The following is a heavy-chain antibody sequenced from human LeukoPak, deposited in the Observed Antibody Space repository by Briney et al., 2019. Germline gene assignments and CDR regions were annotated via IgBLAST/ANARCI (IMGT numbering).Heavy chain of an antibody. CDR1: DNSIRSFY. CDR3: APHRFGEPHFEY. V-gene: IGHV4-59*08. J-gene: IGHJ4*02. Sequence: SETLSLTCTVSDNSIRSFYWSWIRQPPGKGLEWIGFVYKTGHTNCNPSLKSRVAISLDGSKSQVSLRLTSVTAADTAVYYCAPHRFGEPHFEYWGRGTLVSVSS. D-gene: IGHD3-10*01. CDR2: VYKTGHT.